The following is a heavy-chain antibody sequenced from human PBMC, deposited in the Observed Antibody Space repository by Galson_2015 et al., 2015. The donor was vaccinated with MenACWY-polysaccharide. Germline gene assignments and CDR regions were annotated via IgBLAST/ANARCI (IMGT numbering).Heavy chain of an antibody. Sequence: SLRLSCAASGSRFSNSGMHWVRQAPGKGLEWVAVIQYDGSKIVYADSVKGRFTISRDNSKNTVFLEMNTLGAEDTALYYCAREGSRIVFHAFDVWGQGTMVTVSS. D-gene: IGHD3-10*02. J-gene: IGHJ3*01. V-gene: IGHV3-33*01. CDR2: IQYDGSKI. CDR3: AREGSRIVFHAFDV. CDR1: GSRFSNSG.